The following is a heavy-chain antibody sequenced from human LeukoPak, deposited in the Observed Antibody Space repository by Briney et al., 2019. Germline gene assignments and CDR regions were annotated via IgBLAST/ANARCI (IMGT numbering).Heavy chain of an antibody. V-gene: IGHV4-39*01. CDR3: ARWGALRYFDGFDY. Sequence: SETLSLTCTVSGGSISSSSYYWGWIRQPPGKGLEWIGSIYYSGSTYYNPSLKSRVTISVDTSKNQFSLKLSSVTAADTAVYYCARWGALRYFDGFDYWGQGTLVTVSS. CDR1: GGSISSSSYY. CDR2: IYYSGST. D-gene: IGHD3-9*01. J-gene: IGHJ4*02.